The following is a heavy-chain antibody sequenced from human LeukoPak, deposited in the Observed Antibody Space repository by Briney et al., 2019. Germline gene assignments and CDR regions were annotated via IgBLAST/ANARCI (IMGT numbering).Heavy chain of an antibody. J-gene: IGHJ4*02. Sequence: GGSLRLSCAASGITFDDYAMHWVRQAPGKGLEWVSGISWTSGYIGYADSVKGRFTISSDHAKNSLYLQMNSLRAEDMALYYCAKDSGGYSGYATVSHFDSWGEGTLVTVSS. D-gene: IGHD5-12*01. CDR2: ISWTSGYI. CDR3: AKDSGGYSGYATVSHFDS. V-gene: IGHV3-9*03. CDR1: GITFDDYA.